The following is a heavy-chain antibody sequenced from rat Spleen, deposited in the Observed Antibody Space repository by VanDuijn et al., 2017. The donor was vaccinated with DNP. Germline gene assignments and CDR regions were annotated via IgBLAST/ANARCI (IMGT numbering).Heavy chain of an antibody. CDR1: GFTFSNYG. J-gene: IGHJ2*01. D-gene: IGHD1-7*01. CDR3: ATHDYASWG. CDR2: ISPSGGST. Sequence: EVQLVESGGGLAQPGRSLKVSCAASGFTFSNYGMHWIRQAPTKGLEWVASISPSGGSTYYRDSVKGRFTISRDNAKSTLYLQMDSLRSEDTATYYCATHDYASWGWGQGVMVTVSS. V-gene: IGHV5-19*01.